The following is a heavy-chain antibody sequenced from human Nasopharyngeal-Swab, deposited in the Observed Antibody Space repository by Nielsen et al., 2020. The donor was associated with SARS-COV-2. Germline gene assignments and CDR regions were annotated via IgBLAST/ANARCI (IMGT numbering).Heavy chain of an antibody. J-gene: IGHJ4*02. CDR3: ASAVVGGLVDS. Sequence: SETLSLTCTVSGGSISSYYWSWIRQSPGKGLEWIGYFYYSGITNYNPSLKSRVTILIDTSKNQFSLKLNSVTAADTAVYYCASAVVGGLVDSWGQGTLVTVSS. D-gene: IGHD1-26*01. V-gene: IGHV4-59*08. CDR1: GGSISSYY. CDR2: FYYSGIT.